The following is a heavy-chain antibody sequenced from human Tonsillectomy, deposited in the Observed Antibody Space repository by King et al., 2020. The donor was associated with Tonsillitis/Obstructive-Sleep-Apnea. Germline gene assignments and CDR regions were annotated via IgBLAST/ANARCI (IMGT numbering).Heavy chain of an antibody. CDR3: ARDATTTGSFDP. J-gene: IGHJ5*02. D-gene: IGHD4-11*01. CDR2: IYYSGST. V-gene: IGHV4-59*01. Sequence: QLQESGPGLVKPSETLSLTCTVSGGSISSYYWSWIRQPPGKGLEWIGYIYYSGSTNYNPSLKSRVTISVDTSKNQFSLKLSSVTAADTAVYYCARDATTTGSFDPWGQGTLGTVSS. CDR1: GGSISSYY.